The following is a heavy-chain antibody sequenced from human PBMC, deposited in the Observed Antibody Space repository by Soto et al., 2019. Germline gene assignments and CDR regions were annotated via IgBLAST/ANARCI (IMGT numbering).Heavy chain of an antibody. D-gene: IGHD6-13*01. V-gene: IGHV3-30-3*01. J-gene: IGHJ4*02. CDR3: ARAGTRYSSSSVKGYFDY. CDR1: GFTFSSYA. Sequence: QVQLVESGGGVVQPGRSLRLSCAASGFTFSSYAMHWVRQAPGKGLEWVAVISYDGSNKYYADSVKGRFTISRDNSKNTLYLQMNSLRAEDTAVYYCARAGTRYSSSSVKGYFDYWGQGTLVTVSS. CDR2: ISYDGSNK.